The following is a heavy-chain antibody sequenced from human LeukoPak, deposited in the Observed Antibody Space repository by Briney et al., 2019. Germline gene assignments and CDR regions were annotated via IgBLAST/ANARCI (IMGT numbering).Heavy chain of an antibody. CDR3: ARDRRSSYYYYYMDV. CDR2: ISSSSSYI. Sequence: GGSLRLSCAASGFTFSSYSMNWVRQAPGKGLEWVSSISSSSSYIYYADSVKGRFTTSRDNAKNSLYLQMNSLRAEDTAVYYCARDRRSSYYYYYMDVWGKGTTVTISS. V-gene: IGHV3-21*01. J-gene: IGHJ6*03. CDR1: GFTFSSYS. D-gene: IGHD1-26*01.